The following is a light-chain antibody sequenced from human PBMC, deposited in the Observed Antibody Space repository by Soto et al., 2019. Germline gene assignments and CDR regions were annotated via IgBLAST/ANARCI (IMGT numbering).Light chain of an antibody. J-gene: IGKJ2*01. CDR3: MKALQTGYT. Sequence: DIVMTQSPISLPVTPGEPASISCRSSQSLLDSNGYNYLDWYLQKPGQSPQLLFYLGSNRATGVSDRFGGSGSGTDFTLKIRRVEGEEVGVYSCMKALQTGYTFGQGSKVEIK. V-gene: IGKV2-28*01. CDR2: LGS. CDR1: QSLLDSNGYNY.